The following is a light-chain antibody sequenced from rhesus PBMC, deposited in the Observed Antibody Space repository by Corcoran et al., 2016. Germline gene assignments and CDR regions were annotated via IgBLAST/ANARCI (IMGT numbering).Light chain of an antibody. V-gene: IGKV1-32*03. J-gene: IGKJ2*01. CDR3: QQGYSTPYS. CDR2: YAN. CDR1: QGISSY. Sequence: DIQMSQSPSSLSASVGDRVTITCRASQGISSYLNWYQQKPGKAPKLLIYYANTLESGVPSMFSVSGSGTDFTITISSLQPEDFATDYCQQGYSTPYSVGQGTKVEIK.